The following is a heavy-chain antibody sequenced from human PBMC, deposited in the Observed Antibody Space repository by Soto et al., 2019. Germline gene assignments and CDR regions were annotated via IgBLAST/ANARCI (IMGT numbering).Heavy chain of an antibody. Sequence: QITLKESGPTLVKPTQTLTLTCTFSGFSLSTTGVGVGWIRQPPGKALEWLALIYWDDDKRYSPSLKSRLTITKDPSKNQVVLTMTNMDPVDTATYYCARRGGFFQHWGQGNLVTVSS. D-gene: IGHD3-10*01. CDR2: IYWDDDK. J-gene: IGHJ1*01. CDR1: GFSLSTTGVG. V-gene: IGHV2-5*02. CDR3: ARRGGFFQH.